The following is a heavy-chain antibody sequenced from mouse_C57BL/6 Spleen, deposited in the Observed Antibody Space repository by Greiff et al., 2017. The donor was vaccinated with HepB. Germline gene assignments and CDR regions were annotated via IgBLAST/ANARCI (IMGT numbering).Heavy chain of an antibody. V-gene: IGHV1-53*01. J-gene: IGHJ4*01. D-gene: IGHD2-3*01. Sequence: QVQLQQPGTELVKPGASVKLSCKASGYTFTSYWMHWVKQRPGQGLEWIGNINPSNGGTNYNEKFKSKATLTVDKSSSTAYMQRSSLTSEDSAGYYWARAGWLPYAMDYGGQGTSVTVSS. CDR3: ARAGWLPYAMDY. CDR2: INPSNGGT. CDR1: GYTFTSYW.